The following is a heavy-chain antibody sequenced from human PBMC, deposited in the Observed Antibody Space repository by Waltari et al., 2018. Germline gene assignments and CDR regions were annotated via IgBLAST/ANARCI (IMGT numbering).Heavy chain of an antibody. J-gene: IGHJ4*02. D-gene: IGHD2-21*01. V-gene: IGHV1-69*06. CDR1: GGTFSRYS. CDR3: ASSPRPSIPPPFDF. Sequence: QVQLVQSGAEVRKPGSSVNVSCKASGGTFSRYSISWVAQAPGHGPAWMGGIITMFGTTNYAQKFQGRVTITADKSTDTAYLEMSSLRSEDTAMYFCASSPRPSIPPPFDFWGQGIPVTVSS. CDR2: IITMFGTT.